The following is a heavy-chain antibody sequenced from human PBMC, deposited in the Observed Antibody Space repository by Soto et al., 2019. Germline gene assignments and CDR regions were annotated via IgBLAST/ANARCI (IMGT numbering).Heavy chain of an antibody. CDR1: GFTFSSYA. CDR3: AKGGPRSRQNWFDP. CDR2: ISGSGGST. V-gene: IGHV3-23*01. Sequence: GGSLRRSCAASGFTFSSYATSWVRQAPGKGLEWVSAISGSGGSTYYADSVKGRFTISRDNSKNTLYLQMNSLRAEDTAVYYCAKGGPRSRQNWFDPWGQGTLVTVSS. J-gene: IGHJ5*02.